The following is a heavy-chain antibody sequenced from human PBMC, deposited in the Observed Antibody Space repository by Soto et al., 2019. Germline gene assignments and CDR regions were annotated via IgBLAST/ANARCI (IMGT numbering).Heavy chain of an antibody. CDR2: ISSSSSYI. V-gene: IGHV3-21*01. CDR1: GFTFSSYS. D-gene: IGHD2-8*01. CDR3: ARDQVYATPFDY. Sequence: GGSLRLSCAASGFTFSSYSMNWVRQAPGKGLEWVSSISSSSSYIYYADSVKGRFTISRDNAKNSLYLQMNSLRAEDTAVYYCARDQVYATPFDYWGQGTLVTVSS. J-gene: IGHJ4*02.